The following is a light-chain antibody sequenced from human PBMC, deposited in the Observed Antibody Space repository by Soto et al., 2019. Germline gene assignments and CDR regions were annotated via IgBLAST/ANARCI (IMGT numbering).Light chain of an antibody. Sequence: EIVLSQSPATLSLSPGERATLSCRASLSVGSYLAWYQHIPGQAPRLLIYDASKRATGIPARFSGSGSGTDFTLTISSLEPEDFAVYYCQQRSNWPPTWTFGQGTKVEVK. CDR2: DAS. V-gene: IGKV3-11*01. J-gene: IGKJ1*01. CDR1: LSVGSY. CDR3: QQRSNWPPTWT.